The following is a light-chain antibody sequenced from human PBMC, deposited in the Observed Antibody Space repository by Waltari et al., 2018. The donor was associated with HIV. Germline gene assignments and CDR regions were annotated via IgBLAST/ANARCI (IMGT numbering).Light chain of an antibody. J-gene: IGLJ3*02. V-gene: IGLV1-44*01. CDR2: NND. Sequence: QSVLTQPPSASETPGQRVTIPCSGNNSNIGRNAVTWYRHLPGTAPKLLIYNNDQRPSGVPDRFSGSQSGTSVSLAISGLQSDDEADYFCAVWDDSLNGWVFGGGTKLTVL. CDR3: AVWDDSLNGWV. CDR1: NSNIGRNA.